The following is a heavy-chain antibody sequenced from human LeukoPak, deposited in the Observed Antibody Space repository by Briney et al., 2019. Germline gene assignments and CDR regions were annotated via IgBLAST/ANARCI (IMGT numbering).Heavy chain of an antibody. CDR1: GFTFSSYA. CDR3: ARVIEARHFDY. J-gene: IGHJ4*02. CDR2: IYSGGST. V-gene: IGHV3-66*01. D-gene: IGHD6-6*01. Sequence: GGSLRLSCAASGFTFSSYAMSWVRQAPGKGLEWVSLIYSGGSTYYADSVKGRFTISRDNSKNTMFLQMNSLRDEGTAVYYCARVIEARHFDYWGQGTLVTVSS.